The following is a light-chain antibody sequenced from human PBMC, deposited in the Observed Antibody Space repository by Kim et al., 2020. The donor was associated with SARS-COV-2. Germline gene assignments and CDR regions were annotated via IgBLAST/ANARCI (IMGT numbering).Light chain of an antibody. Sequence: APGKTARITWWGNNIGSKSVHWYQQKPGQAPVLVIYYDSDRPSGIPERFSGSNSGNTATLTISRVEAGDEADYYCQVWDSSSDHRVFGGGTKLTVL. J-gene: IGLJ3*02. CDR2: YDS. CDR1: NIGSKS. CDR3: QVWDSSSDHRV. V-gene: IGLV3-21*04.